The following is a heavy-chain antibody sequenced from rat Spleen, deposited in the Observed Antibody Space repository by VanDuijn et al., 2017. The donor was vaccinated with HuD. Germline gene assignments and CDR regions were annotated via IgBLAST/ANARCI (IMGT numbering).Heavy chain of an antibody. V-gene: IGHV5-31*01. J-gene: IGHJ2*01. CDR2: ISNIDDT. Sequence: EVQLVESGGGRVQPGRSLRLSCVASGITFNNYWMTWIRQAPGKGLEWVASISNIDDTYYSDSVKGRFSISRDNAKSTLYLQMDSLRSEDTATYYCARHELSHFFDDWGQGVMVTVSS. CDR3: ARHELSHFFDD. D-gene: IGHD1-3*01. CDR1: GITFNNYW.